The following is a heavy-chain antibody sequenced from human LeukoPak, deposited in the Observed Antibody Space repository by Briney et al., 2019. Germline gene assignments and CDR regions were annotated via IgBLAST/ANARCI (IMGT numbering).Heavy chain of an antibody. CDR3: AKNRGTTGTTRGPVDY. D-gene: IGHD1-1*01. Sequence: KTGGSLRFSGAASGFTFRDYTMNWVRQAPGKGLEWVSAINKGGSFMKHADSVKGRFIVSRDNAKNLLFLQMNSLRVEDTAVYYCAKNRGTTGTTRGPVDYWGQGSLVTVSS. CDR2: INKGGSFM. J-gene: IGHJ4*02. V-gene: IGHV3-21*01. CDR1: GFTFRDYT.